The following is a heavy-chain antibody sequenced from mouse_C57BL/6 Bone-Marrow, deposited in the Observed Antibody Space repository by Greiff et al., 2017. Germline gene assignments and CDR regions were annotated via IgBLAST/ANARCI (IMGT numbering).Heavy chain of an antibody. CDR2: IYPGGGYT. V-gene: IGHV1-63*01. CDR3: ARLYYGSSQNYFDY. J-gene: IGHJ2*01. D-gene: IGHD1-1*01. Sequence: VQLQESGAELVRPGTSVKMSCKASGYTFTNYWIGWAKQRPGHGLEWIGDIYPGGGYTNYNEKFKGKATLTADKSSSTAYMQFSSLTSEDSAIYYCARLYYGSSQNYFDYWGQGTTLTGSS. CDR1: GYTFTNYW.